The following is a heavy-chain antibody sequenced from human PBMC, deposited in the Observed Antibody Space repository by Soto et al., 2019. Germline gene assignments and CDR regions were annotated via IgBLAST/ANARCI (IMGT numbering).Heavy chain of an antibody. CDR3: ARPLPPGGRGWFSYDY. CDR2: IYPDDSDT. CDR1: GYTFTNYG. D-gene: IGHD6-19*01. V-gene: IGHV5-51*01. Sequence: GEPLKVSWHASGYTFTNYGIAWGRQVPGKGLEWMGIIYPDDSDTRYNPTCEGHVTISADKSISTAYLQWSSLKAPATAMSYCARPLPPGGRGWFSYDYWGQARLASVS. J-gene: IGHJ4*02.